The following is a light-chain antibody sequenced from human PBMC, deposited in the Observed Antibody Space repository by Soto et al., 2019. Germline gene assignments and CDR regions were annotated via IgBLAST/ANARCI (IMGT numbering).Light chain of an antibody. CDR2: GAS. CDR3: EEYNNWPSSYT. J-gene: IGKJ2*01. V-gene: IGKV3-15*01. Sequence: EIVMTQSPATLSVSPGERATLSCRASQSVSSNLAWSQQKPGQAPRLLRYGASTRATGIPARFSGIGSGSSVTHSSSTLQSEDSAVYAGEEYNNWPSSYTFGQGNKVEIK. CDR1: QSVSSN.